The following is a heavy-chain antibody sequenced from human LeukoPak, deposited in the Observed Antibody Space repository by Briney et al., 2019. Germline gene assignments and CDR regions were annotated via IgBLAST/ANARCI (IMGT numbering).Heavy chain of an antibody. D-gene: IGHD3-22*01. CDR2: INPSGGST. CDR3: ARDQNYYDSSGYYSDYYYYYYMDV. J-gene: IGHJ6*03. CDR1: GYTFTGYY. Sequence: ASVKVSCKASGYTFTGYYMHWVRQAPGQGLEWMGIINPSGGSTSYAQKFQGRVTMTRDMSTSTVYMELSSLRSEDTAVYYCARDQNYYDSSGYYSDYYYYYYMDVWGKGTTVTVSS. V-gene: IGHV1-46*01.